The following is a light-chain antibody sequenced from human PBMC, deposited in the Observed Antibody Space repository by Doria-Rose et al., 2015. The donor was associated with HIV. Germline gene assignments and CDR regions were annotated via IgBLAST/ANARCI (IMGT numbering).Light chain of an antibody. V-gene: IGKV4-1*01. J-gene: IGKJ3*01. CDR1: QSLLYTSKNY. CDR3: QQYYDTPS. CDR2: WAS. Sequence: VLTQPPESLGMSLGERATLNCKSNQSLLYTSKNYLAWNQQKPGQPPKLLIYWASTRQSGVTARFSGSGSGTDFTLTISSLEAEDVAVYYCQQYYDTPSFGPGTTVDIK.